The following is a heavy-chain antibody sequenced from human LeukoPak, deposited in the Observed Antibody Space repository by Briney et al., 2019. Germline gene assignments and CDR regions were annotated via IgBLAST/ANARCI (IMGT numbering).Heavy chain of an antibody. Sequence: SXTLSLTCAVSGYSISSGYYWGWIRPPPGKGLEWIGSIYHSGSTYYNPSLKSRVTISVDTSKNQFSLKLSSVTAADTAVYYCARRSTTGTPFDYWGQGTLFTVSS. CDR3: ARRSTTGTPFDY. CDR2: IYHSGST. V-gene: IGHV4-38-2*01. CDR1: GYSISSGYY. D-gene: IGHD1-1*01. J-gene: IGHJ4*02.